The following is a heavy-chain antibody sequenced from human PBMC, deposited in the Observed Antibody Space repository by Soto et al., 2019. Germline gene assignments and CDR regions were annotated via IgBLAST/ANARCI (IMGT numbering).Heavy chain of an antibody. V-gene: IGHV3-74*03. CDR3: ATVATNSYNWVDP. CDR2: INSDGTKT. D-gene: IGHD5-12*01. CDR1: TFTFNTYW. J-gene: IGHJ5*02. Sequence: EVQLVESGGTLVQPGGSLRLSCAASTFTFNTYWMHWVRQAPGKGLVWVSRINSDGTKTTYADSVKGRVTISRDNAKNAVYLQMNSLRAEDTAMYYCATVATNSYNWVDPWGQGTLVTVSS.